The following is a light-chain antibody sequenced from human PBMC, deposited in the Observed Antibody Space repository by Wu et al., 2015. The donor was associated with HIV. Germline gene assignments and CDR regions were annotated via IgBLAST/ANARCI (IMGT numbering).Light chain of an antibody. CDR3: QQRSNWPLYG. V-gene: IGKV3-11*01. CDR2: DAS. CDR1: QSVSSY. Sequence: EIVLTQSPATLSLSPGERATLSCRASQSVSSYLAWYQHKPGQAPRLLIYDASNRATGIPARFSGSGSGTDFTLTISSLEPEDFAVYYCQQRSNWPLYGFGQGPSWNQT. J-gene: IGKJ2*03.